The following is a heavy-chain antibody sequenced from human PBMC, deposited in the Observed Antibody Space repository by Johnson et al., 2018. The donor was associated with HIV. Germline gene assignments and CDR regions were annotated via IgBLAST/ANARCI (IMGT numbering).Heavy chain of an antibody. CDR1: GFTFSDYY. J-gene: IGHJ3*02. Sequence: QVQLVESGGGLVQPGGSLRLSCAVSGFTFSDYYMSWIRQAPGKGLEWVSYISSSGSTIYYADSVKGRFTISRDNAKNSLYLQMNSLRAEDTAVCYCARVLRITQAFDIWGQGTMVTVSS. CDR2: ISSSGSTI. D-gene: IGHD3-10*01. V-gene: IGHV3-11*04. CDR3: ARVLRITQAFDI.